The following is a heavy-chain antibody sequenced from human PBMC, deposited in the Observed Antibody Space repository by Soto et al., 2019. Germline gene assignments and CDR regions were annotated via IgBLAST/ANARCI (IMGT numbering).Heavy chain of an antibody. CDR3: AADGGYYDLLTGSPGSLDY. V-gene: IGHV1-58*02. D-gene: IGHD3-9*01. CDR1: GCTFTSSA. Sequence: AGKVSFKASGCTFTSSAMHWVRQARGQRLEWIGWIVVGSGNTNYAQKFQERGTITSDMATSTAYMDLSILTSADTAVYYCAADGGYYDLLTGSPGSLDYWGQGPLVTVSS. J-gene: IGHJ4*02. CDR2: IVVGSGNT.